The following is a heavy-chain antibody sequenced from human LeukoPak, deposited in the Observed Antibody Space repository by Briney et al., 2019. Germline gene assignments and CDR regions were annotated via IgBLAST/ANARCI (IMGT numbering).Heavy chain of an antibody. CDR2: INNGGGGT. J-gene: IGHJ4*02. V-gene: IGHV3-23*01. CDR3: ARSGVATCQY. D-gene: IGHD2-15*01. CDR1: GFIFTNYA. Sequence: GGSLRLSCQASGFIFTNYAMSWVRQAPGKGLEGVSSINNGGGGTFFADSVKGRFTISRDDSRGMVYLQMNSLSAEDTAVYYCARSGVATCQYWGEGALVTVSS.